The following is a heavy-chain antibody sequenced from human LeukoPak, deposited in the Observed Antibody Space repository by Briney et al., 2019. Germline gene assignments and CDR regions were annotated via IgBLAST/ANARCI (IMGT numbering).Heavy chain of an antibody. CDR2: IYTSGST. J-gene: IGHJ5*02. CDR3: ARETTCYDILTGYSLQNWFDP. CDR1: GGSISSYY. V-gene: IGHV4-4*07. Sequence: PSETLSLTCTVSGGSISSYYWSWIRQPAGKGLEWIGRIYTSGSTNYNPSLKSRVTMSVDTSKNQFSLKLSSVTAADTAVYYCARETTCYDILTGYSLQNWFDPWGQGTLVTVSS. D-gene: IGHD3-9*01.